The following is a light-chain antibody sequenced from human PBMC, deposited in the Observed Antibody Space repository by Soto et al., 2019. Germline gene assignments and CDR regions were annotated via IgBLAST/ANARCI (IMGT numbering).Light chain of an antibody. Sequence: DVQMTQSPSSLSASVAARVTITCRASQGIYSFLAWYQQIPGKVPKLLIYSASTLQSGVPSRFSGSGSGTDFTLTISSLQPEDVAIYYCQKYNSGPLTFGGGPRWIS. J-gene: IGKJ4*01. CDR2: SAS. V-gene: IGKV1-27*01. CDR1: QGIYSF. CDR3: QKYNSGPLT.